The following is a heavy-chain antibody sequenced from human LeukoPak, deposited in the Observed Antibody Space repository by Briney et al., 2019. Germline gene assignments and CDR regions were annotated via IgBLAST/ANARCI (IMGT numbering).Heavy chain of an antibody. D-gene: IGHD6-6*01. CDR2: IYTSGST. J-gene: IGHJ6*03. CDR3: ARRTDSSSSRYYYYYMYV. Sequence: SETLSLTCTVSGGSISSYYWSWIRQPPGKGLEWIGYIYTSGSTNYNPSLKSRVTISVDTSKNQFSLKLSSVTGADTAVYYCARRTDSSSSRYYYYYMYVWGKGTTVTVSS. CDR1: GGSISSYY. V-gene: IGHV4-4*09.